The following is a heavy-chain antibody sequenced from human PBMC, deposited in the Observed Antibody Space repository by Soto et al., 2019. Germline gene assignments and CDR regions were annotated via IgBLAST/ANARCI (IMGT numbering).Heavy chain of an antibody. D-gene: IGHD6-13*01. CDR1: GFPFSRHC. CDR3: ARGYSSSPLFEDYFDY. J-gene: IGHJ4*02. CDR2: INPDGSEK. Sequence: LRRSCAASGFPFSRHCLTLVRQAPGTRLEWVANINPDGSEKFSVDSVKGRFTISRDNAKTSLYLQMNSLRAEDTAVYFCARGYSSSPLFEDYFDYWGQGALVTVSS. V-gene: IGHV3-7*04.